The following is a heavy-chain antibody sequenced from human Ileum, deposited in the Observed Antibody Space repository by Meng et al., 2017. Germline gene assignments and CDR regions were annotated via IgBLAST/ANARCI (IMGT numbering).Heavy chain of an antibody. J-gene: IGHJ3*01. CDR1: VFTFSDYY. CDR2: ITGLSGDTK. V-gene: IGHV3-11*01. D-gene: IGHD6-13*01. Sequence: QVQLVESGGGLVKPGGSLRLSCAASVFTFSDYYMSWIRQAPGKGLEWVSYITGLSGDTKYYADSVKGRFTISRDNANNSLYLQMNSLRAEDTAVYYCAREARVIGAGWTSAFDVWGQGTVVTRLL. CDR3: AREARVIGAGWTSAFDV.